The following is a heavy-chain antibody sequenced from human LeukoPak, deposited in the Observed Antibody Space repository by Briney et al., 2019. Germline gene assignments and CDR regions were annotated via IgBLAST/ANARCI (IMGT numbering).Heavy chain of an antibody. V-gene: IGHV1-69*01. D-gene: IGHD6-13*01. Sequence: GSSVKVSCKASGGNFRNYGFHWVRQAPGQGLEWMGGMLPIFGTANYAQKFLGRVTITADESSNTASLDLSSLTSEDTAVYYCATDPNPYSSTSGYFDFWGQGTLVTVSS. CDR3: ATDPNPYSSTSGYFDF. J-gene: IGHJ4*02. CDR2: MLPIFGTA. CDR1: GGNFRNYG.